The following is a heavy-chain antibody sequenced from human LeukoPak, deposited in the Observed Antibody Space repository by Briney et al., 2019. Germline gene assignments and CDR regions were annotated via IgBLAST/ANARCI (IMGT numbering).Heavy chain of an antibody. V-gene: IGHV3-73*01. D-gene: IGHD3-9*01. CDR2: IRSKANSYAT. Sequence: GSLRLSCAASGFTFSGSAMHWVRQASGKGLEWVGRIRSKANSYATAYAASVKGRFTISRDDSKNTAYLQMNSLKTEDTAVYYCTRLCYDILTGYHNWFDPWGLGTLVTVSS. CDR1: GFTFSGSA. CDR3: TRLCYDILTGYHNWFDP. J-gene: IGHJ5*02.